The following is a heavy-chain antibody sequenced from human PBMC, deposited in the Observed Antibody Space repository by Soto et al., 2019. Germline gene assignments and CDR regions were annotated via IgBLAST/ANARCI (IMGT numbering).Heavy chain of an antibody. V-gene: IGHV1-18*01. CDR2: ISAYNGNT. D-gene: IGHD3-3*01. CDR3: ARDFYDFWSGQFHNAFDP. Sequence: ASVKVSCKASGYTCTSYGISWVLQAPGQGLEWMGWISAYNGNTNYAQKLQGRVTMTTDTSTSTAYMELRSLRSDDTAVYYCARDFYDFWSGQFHNAFDPWGKGPLVTVPS. J-gene: IGHJ5*02. CDR1: GYTCTSYG.